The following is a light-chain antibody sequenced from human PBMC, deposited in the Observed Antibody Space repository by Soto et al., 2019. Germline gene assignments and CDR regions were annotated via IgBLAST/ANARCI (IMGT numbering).Light chain of an antibody. V-gene: IGKV3-15*01. Sequence: EIVMTQSPATLSVSPGERATLSCRASQSITRNLAWYQQSPGQAPRLLIYRASTRATGTPARFSGSGSGTEFTLTITSLQSEDFALYYCQQYHNLWTFGQGTKVDIK. CDR2: RAS. CDR1: QSITRN. J-gene: IGKJ1*01. CDR3: QQYHNLWT.